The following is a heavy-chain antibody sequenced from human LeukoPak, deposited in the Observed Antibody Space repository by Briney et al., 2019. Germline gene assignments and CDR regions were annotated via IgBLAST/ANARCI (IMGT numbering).Heavy chain of an antibody. D-gene: IGHD6-19*01. CDR1: GFTFSSYG. J-gene: IGHJ4*02. CDR3: AKDHTGQWLADY. CDR2: ISGSGGST. Sequence: GGPLRLSCAASGFTFSSYGMNWVRQAPGKGLEWVSAISGSGGSTYYADSVKGRFTISRDNSKNTLYLQMNSLRAEDAAVYYCAKDHTGQWLADYWGQGTLVTVSS. V-gene: IGHV3-23*01.